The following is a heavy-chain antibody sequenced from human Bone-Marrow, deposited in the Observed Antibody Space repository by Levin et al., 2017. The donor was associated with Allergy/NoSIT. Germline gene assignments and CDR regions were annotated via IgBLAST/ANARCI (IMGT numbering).Heavy chain of an antibody. D-gene: IGHD5-24*01. J-gene: IGHJ5*02. Sequence: PSETLSLTCTVSGDSVITDYSYWNWIRQSPGKGLEWIGYIYNPGSTKYHPSLKSRVTISVDRSKNQVSLQLNSVTAADTAIYYCARGPDDGYNFDQWGQGTLVTVSS. CDR2: IYNPGST. V-gene: IGHV4-61*01. CDR1: GDSVITDYSY. CDR3: ARGPDDGYNFDQ.